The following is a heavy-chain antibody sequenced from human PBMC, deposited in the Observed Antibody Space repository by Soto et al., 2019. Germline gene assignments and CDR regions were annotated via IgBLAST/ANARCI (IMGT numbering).Heavy chain of an antibody. CDR3: ARAGEMATSPSDY. J-gene: IGHJ4*02. CDR1: VGSGSGYS. Sequence: SESLSLSGAVYVGSGSGYSCAWTRQRPEKGLEWIGEISHSGSTNYNPSLKSRVTISLDTSKNQFSLKLSSVTAADTAVYYCARAGEMATSPSDYWGQGTLVTVSS. CDR2: ISHSGST. V-gene: IGHV4-34*01. D-gene: IGHD5-12*01.